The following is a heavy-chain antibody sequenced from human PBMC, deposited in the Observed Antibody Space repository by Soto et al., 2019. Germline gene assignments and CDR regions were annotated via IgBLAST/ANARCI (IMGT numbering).Heavy chain of an antibody. CDR3: ARASKSTIYSPHAFDI. CDR1: GFAVSSNY. CDR2: IYSGGTT. D-gene: IGHD2-21*01. Sequence: EVQLVESGGGLIQPGGSLRLSCAASGFAVSSNYMSWVRQAPGKGLEWVSLIYSGGTTYYADSVKGRFTISRDNSKNTLYLQMNSLRAEDTAVYYCARASKSTIYSPHAFDIWGQGTMVTVSS. J-gene: IGHJ3*02. V-gene: IGHV3-53*01.